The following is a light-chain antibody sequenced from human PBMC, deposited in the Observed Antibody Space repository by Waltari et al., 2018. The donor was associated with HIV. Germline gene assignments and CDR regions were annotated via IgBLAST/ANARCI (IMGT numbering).Light chain of an antibody. CDR2: DAS. J-gene: IGKJ1*01. Sequence: VMMTQSPATLSVSPGGRATLSCRAGQSVNSNLAWYQQRPGQAPRLLIYDASIRATGVPDRFSGGGSGTEFSLTISSLQPEESALYYCQQDNHWPWTFGQGTKVEIK. CDR3: QQDNHWPWT. V-gene: IGKV3-15*01. CDR1: QSVNSN.